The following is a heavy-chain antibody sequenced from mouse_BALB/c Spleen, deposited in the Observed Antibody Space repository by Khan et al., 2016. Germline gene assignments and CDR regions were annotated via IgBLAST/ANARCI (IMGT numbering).Heavy chain of an antibody. V-gene: IGHV2-2*02. CDR2: IWSGGST. J-gene: IGHJ2*01. Sequence: QVQLKESGPGLVQPSQSLSITCTVSGFSLTSYSIHWVRQSSGKGLEWLGVIWSGGSTDYNAAFISRLSISKDNSKSQVFFKMNSLQANDTAIDYCARGGILYFDYWGQGTTLTVSS. CDR3: ARGGILYFDY. CDR1: GFSLTSYS.